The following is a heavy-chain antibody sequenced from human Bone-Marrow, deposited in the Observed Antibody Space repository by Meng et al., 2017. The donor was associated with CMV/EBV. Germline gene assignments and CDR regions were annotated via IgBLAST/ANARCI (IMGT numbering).Heavy chain of an antibody. CDR2: IYYSGST. CDR3: ARDCSSTSCSDYYGMDV. V-gene: IGHV4-39*07. D-gene: IGHD2-2*01. J-gene: IGHJ6*02. CDR1: ISSSSYY. Sequence: ISSSSYYWGWIRQPPVKGLEWIGSIYYSGSTYYNPSLKSRVTISVDTSKNQFSLKLSSVTAADTAVYYCARDCSSTSCSDYYGMDVWGQGTTVTVSS.